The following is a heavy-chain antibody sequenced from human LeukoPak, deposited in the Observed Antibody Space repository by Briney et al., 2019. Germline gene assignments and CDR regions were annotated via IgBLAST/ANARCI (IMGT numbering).Heavy chain of an antibody. J-gene: IGHJ4*02. CDR3: ARDGWNYDILTGYKYYFDY. CDR1: GGSISSGSYY. CDR2: IYTSGST. V-gene: IGHV4-61*02. Sequence: SETLSLTCTVSGGSISSGSYYWSWIRQPAGKGLEWIGRIYTSGSTNYNPSLKSRVTRSVDTSKNQFSLKLSSVTAADTAVYYCARDGWNYDILTGYKYYFDYWGQGTLVTVSS. D-gene: IGHD3-9*01.